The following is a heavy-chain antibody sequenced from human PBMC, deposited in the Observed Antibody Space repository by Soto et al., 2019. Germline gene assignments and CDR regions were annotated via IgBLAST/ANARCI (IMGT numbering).Heavy chain of an antibody. CDR3: ARGRRLARGYYGMDV. CDR2: IIPIFGTA. Sequence: ASVKVSCKASGGTFSSYAISWVRQAPGQGLEWMGGIIPIFGTANYAQRFQGRVTITADKSTSTAYMELSSLRSEDTAVYYCARGRRLARGYYGMDVWGQGTTVTVSS. D-gene: IGHD5-12*01. J-gene: IGHJ6*02. V-gene: IGHV1-69*06. CDR1: GGTFSSYA.